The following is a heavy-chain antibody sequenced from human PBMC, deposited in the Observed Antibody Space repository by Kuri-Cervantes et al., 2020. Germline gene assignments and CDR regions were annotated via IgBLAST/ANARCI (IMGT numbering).Heavy chain of an antibody. CDR1: GFIFSDYY. CDR3: ARDVPLSGSGSYEDYYGMDV. J-gene: IGHJ6*02. Sequence: GESLKISCAASGFIFSDYYMSWIRQAPGKGLEWVSYISSSGSTIYYADSVKGRFTISRDNAKNSLYLQMNSLRAEDTAVYYCARDVPLSGSGSYEDYYGMDVWGQGTTVTVSS. V-gene: IGHV3-11*01. D-gene: IGHD3-10*01. CDR2: ISSSGSTI.